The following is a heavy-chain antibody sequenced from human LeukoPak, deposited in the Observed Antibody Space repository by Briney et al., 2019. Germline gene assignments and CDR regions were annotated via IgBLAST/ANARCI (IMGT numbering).Heavy chain of an antibody. Sequence: GGSLRLSCAASGFTFSSYAMSWVRQAPGKGLEWVSAISGSGGSTYYADSVKGRFTISRDNAKNSLYLQMNSLRTEDTAVYYCARGGDRQPQRYFDLWGRGTLVTVSS. CDR1: GFTFSSYA. CDR3: ARGGDRQPQRYFDL. V-gene: IGHV3-23*01. D-gene: IGHD1-14*01. J-gene: IGHJ2*01. CDR2: ISGSGGST.